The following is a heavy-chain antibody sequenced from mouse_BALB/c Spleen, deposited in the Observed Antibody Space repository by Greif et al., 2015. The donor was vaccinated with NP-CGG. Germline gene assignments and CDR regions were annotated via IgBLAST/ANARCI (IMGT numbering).Heavy chain of an antibody. CDR3: ARGYGSSFAY. CDR1: GYTFTSYW. V-gene: IGHV1-7*01. CDR2: INPSTGYT. J-gene: IGHJ3*01. Sequence: VQLQQSGAELAKPGASVKMSCKASGYTFTSYWMHWVKQRPGQGLEWIGYINPSTGYTEYNQKFKDKATLTADKSSSTAYMQLSSLTSEDSAVYYCARGYGSSFAYWGQGTLVTVSA. D-gene: IGHD1-1*01.